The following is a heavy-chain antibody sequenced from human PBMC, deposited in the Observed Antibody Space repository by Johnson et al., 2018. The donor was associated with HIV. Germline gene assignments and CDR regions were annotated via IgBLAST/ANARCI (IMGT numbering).Heavy chain of an antibody. V-gene: IGHV3-11*04. CDR1: GFTFSDYY. CDR2: ISSSGSTI. D-gene: IGHD3/OR15-3a*01. Sequence: QVQVVESGGGLVKPGGSLRLSCAASGFTFSDYYMSWIRQAPGKGLEWVSYISSSGSTIYYADSVKGRFTIYRDTAKNSLYLQMNSLRDVDTAVYYCARDGRGLDAFDIWGQGTMVTVSS. CDR3: ARDGRGLDAFDI. J-gene: IGHJ3*02.